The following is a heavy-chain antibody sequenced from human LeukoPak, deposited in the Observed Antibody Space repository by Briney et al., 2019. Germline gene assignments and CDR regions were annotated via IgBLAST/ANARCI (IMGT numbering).Heavy chain of an antibody. D-gene: IGHD3-10*01. CDR3: AKDLVRGVIVDAFDI. J-gene: IGHJ3*02. CDR1: GGSFSGYY. Sequence: SETLSLTCAVYGGSFSGYYWSWIRQPPGKGLEWIGEINHSGSTNYNPSLKSRVTISVDTSKNQFSLKLSSVTAADTAVYYCAKDLVRGVIVDAFDIWGQGTMVTVSS. V-gene: IGHV4-34*01. CDR2: INHSGST.